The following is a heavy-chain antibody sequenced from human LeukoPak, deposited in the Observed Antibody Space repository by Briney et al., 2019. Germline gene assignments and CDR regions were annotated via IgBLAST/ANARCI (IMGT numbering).Heavy chain of an antibody. CDR3: ARRRVQYNYTFDI. J-gene: IGHJ3*02. D-gene: IGHD5-18*01. Sequence: HPGGSLRLSCAASGFTFSINGMHWVRQAPGKGLEWAALIWSDGSNTNYADSVKGRFTISRDNPKNMLYLQMNSLRAEDTAVYYCARRRVQYNYTFDIWGQGTMVTVSS. CDR1: GFTFSING. V-gene: IGHV3-33*01. CDR2: IWSDGSNT.